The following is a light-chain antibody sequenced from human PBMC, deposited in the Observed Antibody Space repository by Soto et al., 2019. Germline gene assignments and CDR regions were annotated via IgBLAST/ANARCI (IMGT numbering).Light chain of an antibody. CDR1: QGISSW. CDR3: QQLNSYPRT. Sequence: DIQMTQSPSSVSTSVGERVTITCRASQGISSWLVWYQQKAGKAPKVLIYAASSLQSGVPSRFSGSGSGTEFTLTISSLQPEDFATYYCQQLNSYPRTFGQGTKVDIK. V-gene: IGKV1-12*01. J-gene: IGKJ1*01. CDR2: AAS.